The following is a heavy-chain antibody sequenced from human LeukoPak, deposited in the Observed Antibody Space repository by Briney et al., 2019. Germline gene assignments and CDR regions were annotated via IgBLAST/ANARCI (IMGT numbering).Heavy chain of an antibody. CDR2: IYTSGST. CDR3: AREAYGSGSYYNPYYYYMDV. V-gene: IGHV4-4*07. D-gene: IGHD3-10*01. Sequence: SETLSLTCSVAGYSISSGSYLGWIRQPAGKGLEWIGRIYTSGSTNYNPSLKSRVTISVDTSKNQFSLKLSSVTAADTAVYYCAREAYGSGSYYNPYYYYMDVWGKGTTVTISS. CDR1: GYSISSGSY. J-gene: IGHJ6*03.